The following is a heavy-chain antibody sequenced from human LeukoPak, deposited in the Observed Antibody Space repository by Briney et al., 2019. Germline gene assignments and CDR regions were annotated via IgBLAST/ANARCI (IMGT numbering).Heavy chain of an antibody. Sequence: GGSLRLSCAASGFTFSTYAMSWVRQAPGKGLEWVSTMSGSGDRTYYADSVKGRFTISRDNSRNTLYLQMNSLRAEDTDVHYCARLQWELPTPWGYFDYWGQGTLVTVYS. CDR1: GFTFSTYA. V-gene: IGHV3-23*01. CDR3: ARLQWELPTPWGYFDY. D-gene: IGHD1-26*01. CDR2: MSGSGDRT. J-gene: IGHJ4*02.